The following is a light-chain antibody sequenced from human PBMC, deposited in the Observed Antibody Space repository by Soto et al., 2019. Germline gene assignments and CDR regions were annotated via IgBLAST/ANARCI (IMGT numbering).Light chain of an antibody. J-gene: IGLJ1*01. CDR1: SSDVGGYNY. CDR3: SSYTGSSTYV. V-gene: IGLV2-14*01. Sequence: QSAPTQPASVSGSPGQSITISCTGTSSDVGGYNYVSWYQQHPGKAPKLMIYDVSNRPSGVSNRFSGSKSGNTASLTISGLQAEDKSDYYCSSYTGSSTYVFGTGTKLTVL. CDR2: DVS.